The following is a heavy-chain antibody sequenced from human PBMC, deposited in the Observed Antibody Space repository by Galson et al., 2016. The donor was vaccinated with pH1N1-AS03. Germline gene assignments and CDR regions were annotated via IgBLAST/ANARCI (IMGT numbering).Heavy chain of an antibody. J-gene: IGHJ4*02. Sequence: PALVKPPQTLTLTCTFSGFSLTTSAVGVVWIRQPPGKALEWLALIYWDDDQRYNSSLKSRLTITKDTSKNQVVLTMTNMDPVDTATYYCARTAGWLPNFWGQGTLVTVSS. CDR2: IYWDDDQ. CDR3: ARTAGWLPNF. V-gene: IGHV2-5*02. CDR1: GFSLTTSAVG. D-gene: IGHD3-9*01.